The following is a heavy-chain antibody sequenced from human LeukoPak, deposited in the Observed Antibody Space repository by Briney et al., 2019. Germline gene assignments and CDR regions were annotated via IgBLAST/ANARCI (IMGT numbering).Heavy chain of an antibody. CDR2: INPNSGGT. J-gene: IGHJ6*02. V-gene: IGHV1-2*06. Sequence: ASVKVSCKASGYTFTGYYIHWVRQAPGQGLEWMGRINPNSGGTNYAQKFQGRVTMTRDMSISTAYMELNRLTSDDTAVYYCARDIGQQREFGMDVWGQGTTVTVSS. CDR1: GYTFTGYY. D-gene: IGHD6-13*01. CDR3: ARDIGQQREFGMDV.